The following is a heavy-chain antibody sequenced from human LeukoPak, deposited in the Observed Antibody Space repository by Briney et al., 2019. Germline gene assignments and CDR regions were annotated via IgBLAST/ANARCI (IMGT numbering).Heavy chain of an antibody. J-gene: IGHJ4*02. D-gene: IGHD6-19*01. Sequence: GASVKVSCKASGGTFISYAISWVRQAPGRGLEWMGRIIPILGIANYAQKFQGRVTITADKSTSTAYMELSSLRSEDTAVYYCAXXXXXXXSXGWYVGRDYWGQGTLVTVSS. V-gene: IGHV1-69*04. CDR2: IIPILGIA. CDR1: GGTFISYA. CDR3: AXXXXXXXSXGWYVGRDY.